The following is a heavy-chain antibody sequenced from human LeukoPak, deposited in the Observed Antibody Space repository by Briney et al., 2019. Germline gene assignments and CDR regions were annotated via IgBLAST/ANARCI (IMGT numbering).Heavy chain of an antibody. CDR3: ARSCSSGWLEGYYFDY. J-gene: IGHJ4*02. V-gene: IGHV1-69*13. D-gene: IGHD6-19*01. Sequence: GASVKVSCKASGGTFSSYAISWVRQAPGQGLEWMGGIIPIFGTANYAQKFQGRVTITADESTSTAYMELSSLRSEDTAVYYCARSCSSGWLEGYYFDYWGQGTLVTVSS. CDR1: GGTFSSYA. CDR2: IIPIFGTA.